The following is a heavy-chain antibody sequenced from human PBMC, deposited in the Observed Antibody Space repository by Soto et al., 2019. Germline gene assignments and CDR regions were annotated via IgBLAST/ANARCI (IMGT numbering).Heavy chain of an antibody. CDR3: ARFDYDYIWGSPNAFDI. Sequence: SETQSVTRTVCGGCMYSSRYYWGWIRQPPGKGLEWIGSIYYSGSTYYNPSLKSRVTISVDTSKNQFSLKLSSVTAADTAVYYCARFDYDYIWGSPNAFDIWGQGTMVTVSS. J-gene: IGHJ3*02. CDR1: GGCMYSSRYY. CDR2: IYYSGST. V-gene: IGHV4-39*01. D-gene: IGHD3-16*01.